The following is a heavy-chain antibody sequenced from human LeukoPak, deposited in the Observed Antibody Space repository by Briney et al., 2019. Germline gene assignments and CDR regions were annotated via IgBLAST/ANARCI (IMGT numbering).Heavy chain of an antibody. CDR1: GYTFTGYY. J-gene: IGHJ4*02. V-gene: IGHV1-2*04. CDR3: ARDSDFWSGYYYFDY. Sequence: GASVKVSCKASGYTFTGYYMHWVRQAPGQGLEWMGWINPNSGGTNYAQKFQGWVTMTRDTSISTAYMELSRLRSDDTAVYYCARDSDFWSGYYYFDYWGQGTLVTVSS. CDR2: INPNSGGT. D-gene: IGHD3-3*01.